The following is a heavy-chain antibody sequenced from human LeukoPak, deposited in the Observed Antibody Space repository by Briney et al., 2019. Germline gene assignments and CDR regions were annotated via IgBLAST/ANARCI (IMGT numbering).Heavy chain of an antibody. CDR3: ARVVLDYDYAFDY. D-gene: IGHD3-16*01. CDR2: ISSSGSAI. Sequence: GGSLRLSCAASGFTFSDYYMSWIRQAPGKGLEWVSYISSSGSAIYYADSVKGRFTISRNNAKNSLYLQMNSLRAEDTAVYYCARVVLDYDYAFDYWGQGTLVTVSS. V-gene: IGHV3-11*01. J-gene: IGHJ4*02. CDR1: GFTFSDYY.